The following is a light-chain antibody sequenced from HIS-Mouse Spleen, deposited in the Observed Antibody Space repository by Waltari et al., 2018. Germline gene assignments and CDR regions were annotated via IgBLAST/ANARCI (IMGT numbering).Light chain of an antibody. CDR1: ALPTKY. CDR2: EDS. Sequence: SYGPTQPPSVSVSPGHMVSVTSSGEALPTKYAYWYQQKSGQAPVLVIYEDSKRPSGIPERFSGSSSGTMATLTISGAQVEDEADYYCYSTDSSGNHRVFGGGTKLTVL. V-gene: IGLV3-10*01. J-gene: IGLJ2*01. CDR3: YSTDSSGNHRV.